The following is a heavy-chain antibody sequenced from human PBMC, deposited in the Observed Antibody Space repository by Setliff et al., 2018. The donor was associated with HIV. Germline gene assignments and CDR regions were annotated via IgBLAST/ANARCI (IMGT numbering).Heavy chain of an antibody. D-gene: IGHD3-10*01. Sequence: PSETLSLTCTVSGGSISSGSYYWSWIRQPAGKGLEWIGRIYTSGSTNYNPSLKSRVTISVDTSKNQFSLKLSSVTVADTAVYHCARHAGLLWFGELWRGGEYYFDSWGQGTLVTVSS. CDR3: ARHAGLLWFGELWRGGEYYFDS. CDR1: GGSISSGSYY. J-gene: IGHJ4*02. V-gene: IGHV4-61*02. CDR2: IYTSGST.